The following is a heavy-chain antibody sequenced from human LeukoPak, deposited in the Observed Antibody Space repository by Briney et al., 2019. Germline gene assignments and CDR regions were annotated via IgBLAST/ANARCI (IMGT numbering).Heavy chain of an antibody. CDR2: IYYSGST. V-gene: IGHV4-59*08. CDR1: GGSISSYY. Sequence: SETLSLTCTVSGGSISSYYWSWIRQPPGKGLEWIGYIYYSGSTNYNPSLKSRVTISVDTSKNQFSLKLSSVTAADTAVYYCAGRAMVPFDYWGQGTLVTVSS. D-gene: IGHD5-18*01. J-gene: IGHJ4*02. CDR3: AGRAMVPFDY.